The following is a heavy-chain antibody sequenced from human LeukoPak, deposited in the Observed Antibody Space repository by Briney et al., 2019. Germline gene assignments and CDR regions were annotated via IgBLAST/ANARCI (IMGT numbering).Heavy chain of an antibody. CDR2: VYTSGST. J-gene: IGHJ4*02. V-gene: IGHV4-4*07. CDR3: ARDTPYYDSSGYQTLFDY. D-gene: IGHD3-22*01. CDR1: GGSISSYY. Sequence: SETLSLTCTVSGGSISSYYWSWIRQPAGKGLEWIGRVYTSGSTNYNTSLKSRVTMSVDTSKNQFSLKLSSVTAADTAVYYCARDTPYYDSSGYQTLFDYWGQGTLVTVSS.